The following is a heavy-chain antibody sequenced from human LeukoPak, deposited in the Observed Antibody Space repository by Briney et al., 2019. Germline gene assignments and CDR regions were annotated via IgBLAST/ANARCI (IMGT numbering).Heavy chain of an antibody. CDR1: GYFISSGYY. Sequence: SETLSLTCAVSGYFISSGYYWGWIRQPPGKGLEWIGSIYHSGSTNYNPSLKSRVTISVDTSKNQFSLKLSSVTAADTAVYYCARRVYGSSCIYWGQGTLVTVSS. J-gene: IGHJ4*02. D-gene: IGHD6-13*01. CDR2: IYHSGST. CDR3: ARRVYGSSCIY. V-gene: IGHV4-38-2*01.